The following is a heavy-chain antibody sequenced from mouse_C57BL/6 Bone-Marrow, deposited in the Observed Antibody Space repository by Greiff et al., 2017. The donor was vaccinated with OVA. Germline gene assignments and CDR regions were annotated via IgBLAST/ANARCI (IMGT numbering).Heavy chain of an antibody. CDR1: GYTFTSYT. D-gene: IGHD2-4*01. J-gene: IGHJ3*01. V-gene: IGHV1-4*01. CDR2: INPSSGYT. Sequence: VKLQQSGAELARPGASVKMSCKASGYTFTSYTMHWVKQRPGQGLEWIGYINPSSGYTKYNQKFKDKATLTADKSSSTAYMQLSSLTSEDSAVYYCARWGLRAWFAYWGQGTLVTVSA. CDR3: ARWGLRAWFAY.